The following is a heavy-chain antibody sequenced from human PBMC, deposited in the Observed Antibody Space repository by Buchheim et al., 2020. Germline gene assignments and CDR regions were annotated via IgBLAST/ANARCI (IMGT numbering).Heavy chain of an antibody. J-gene: IGHJ3*02. CDR1: GFTFSSCG. CDR3: ARELQTGSTTGFDI. D-gene: IGHD1-14*01. Sequence: QEQLVESGGGVVQPGRSLRLSCVASGFTFSSCGMHWVRQAPGKGLEWVAVIWTDGSKKDYADSVKGRFTISRDNPQNTELLEMESLRVEDTAVYYCARELQTGSTTGFDIWGHGT. V-gene: IGHV3-33*01. CDR2: IWTDGSKK.